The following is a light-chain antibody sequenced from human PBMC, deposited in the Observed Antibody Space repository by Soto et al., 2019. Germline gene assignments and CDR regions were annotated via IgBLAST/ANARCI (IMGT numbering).Light chain of an antibody. V-gene: IGKV3-15*01. CDR1: QSVNSN. CDR2: GTS. Sequence: EILMTQSPATLSLSPGERATLSCRASQSVNSNLAWYQQKAGQAPRLPIYGTSTRATGIPARFSGSGSGTDFTLTISSLQFEDFAVYYCQQYNNWPRTFGQGTKVDIK. J-gene: IGKJ1*01. CDR3: QQYNNWPRT.